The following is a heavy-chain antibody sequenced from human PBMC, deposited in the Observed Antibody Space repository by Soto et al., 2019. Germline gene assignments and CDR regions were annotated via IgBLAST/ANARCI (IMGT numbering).Heavy chain of an antibody. Sequence: QVQLVESGGGVVQPGRSLRISCAASGFTFSSYGMHWVRQAPGKGLEWVAVISYDGNNKYYADSVKGRFTISRDNSKNTLYLQMNSLRPEDTAVYYCAKGEGIGYGDYFLFGGGGHWGQGTLVTVSS. CDR2: ISYDGNNK. J-gene: IGHJ4*02. CDR1: GFTFSSYG. V-gene: IGHV3-30*18. CDR3: AKGEGIGYGDYFLFGGGGH. D-gene: IGHD4-17*01.